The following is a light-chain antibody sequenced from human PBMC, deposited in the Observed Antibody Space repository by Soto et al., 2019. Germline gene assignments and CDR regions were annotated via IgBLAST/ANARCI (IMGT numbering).Light chain of an antibody. CDR3: QQCYTSSVT. V-gene: IGKV1-39*01. CDR2: AAS. Sequence: DLQMTQSPSSLSASVGDRVTITCRASQSISTYLNWYQQKPGKVPNLLIYAASKLQSGVPSRFSGSGSGTDFTLTIRSLQPEDFATYYCQQCYTSSVTFGQGTKVEIK. J-gene: IGKJ1*01. CDR1: QSISTY.